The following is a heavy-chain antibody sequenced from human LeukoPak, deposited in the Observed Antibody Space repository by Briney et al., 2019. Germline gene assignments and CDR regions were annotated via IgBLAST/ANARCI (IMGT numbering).Heavy chain of an antibody. Sequence: PSETLSFTCAVSGYSISSGYCWGWIRQPPGKGLEWIASIYHGGSAFYNPSLKSRVTISIDTSKNHFSLKLNSVTAADTAVYYCARDDIWSGYYYFDYWGQGTLVTVSS. V-gene: IGHV4-38-2*02. CDR1: GYSISSGYC. D-gene: IGHD3-3*01. CDR2: IYHGGSA. CDR3: ARDDIWSGYYYFDY. J-gene: IGHJ4*02.